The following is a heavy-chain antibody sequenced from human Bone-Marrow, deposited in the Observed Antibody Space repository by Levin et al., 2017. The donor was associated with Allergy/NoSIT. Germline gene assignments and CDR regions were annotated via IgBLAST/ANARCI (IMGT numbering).Heavy chain of an antibody. CDR1: GFTFDDYA. V-gene: IGHV3-9*01. Sequence: SCAASGFTFDDYAMHWVRQAPGKGLEWVSGISWNSGSIGYADSVKGRFTISRDNAKNSLYLQMNSLRAEDTALYYCAKDMGPQYCSGGSCYPAPGFDYWGQGTLVTVSS. CDR3: AKDMGPQYCSGGSCYPAPGFDY. D-gene: IGHD2-15*01. J-gene: IGHJ4*02. CDR2: ISWNSGSI.